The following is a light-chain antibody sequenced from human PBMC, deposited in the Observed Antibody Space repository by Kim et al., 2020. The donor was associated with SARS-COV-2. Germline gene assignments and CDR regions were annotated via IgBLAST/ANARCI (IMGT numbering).Light chain of an antibody. CDR2: GAS. Sequence: VSPAERATLTCRASQSVSSNLAWYQQKPGQAPRLHIYGASTRATGIPARFSGSGSGTEFTLTISSLQSEDFAVYYCQQYNNWPPDTFGQGTKLEI. CDR1: QSVSSN. CDR3: QQYNNWPPDT. V-gene: IGKV3-15*01. J-gene: IGKJ2*01.